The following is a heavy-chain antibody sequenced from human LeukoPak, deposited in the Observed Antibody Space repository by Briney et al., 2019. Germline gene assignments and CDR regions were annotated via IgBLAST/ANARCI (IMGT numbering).Heavy chain of an antibody. D-gene: IGHD3-22*01. J-gene: IGHJ4*02. CDR1: GFTFSSYG. Sequence: PGGSLRLSCAASGFTFSSYGMHWVRQAPGKGLEWVAFIRYDGSNKYYADSVKGRFTISRDNSKNTLYLQMNSPRTEDTAVYYCAKDYYDSSGFVDYWGQGTLVTVTS. V-gene: IGHV3-30*02. CDR2: IRYDGSNK. CDR3: AKDYYDSSGFVDY.